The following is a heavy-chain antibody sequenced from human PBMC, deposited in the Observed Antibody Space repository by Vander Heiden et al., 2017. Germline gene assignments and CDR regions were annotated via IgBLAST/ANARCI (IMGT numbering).Heavy chain of an antibody. CDR2: VSDDGGTT. Sequence: VQVLASGGWLVQPGGSLRISCVASGLTLSNYAMNWVHQAPGKGLEWVSLVSDDGGTTYYAKSVKGRFTISRDNSKNTLELQMNGLRAEDTAVYYCAKGSDAHYYFDYWGQGTLVTVSS. V-gene: IGHV3-23*01. CDR3: AKGSDAHYYFDY. J-gene: IGHJ4*02. D-gene: IGHD2-21*02. CDR1: GLTLSNYA.